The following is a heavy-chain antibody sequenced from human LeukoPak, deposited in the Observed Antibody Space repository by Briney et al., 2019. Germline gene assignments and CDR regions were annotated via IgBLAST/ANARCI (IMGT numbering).Heavy chain of an antibody. CDR1: GGSISSYY. Sequence: SETLSLTCTVSGGSISSYYWSWIRQPPGKGLEWIGYIYYSGSTNYNPSLKSRVTISVDTSKNQFSLKLSSVSAADTAVYYCARGRYSEIDYWGQGTLVTVSS. D-gene: IGHD1-1*01. CDR2: IYYSGST. V-gene: IGHV4-59*01. CDR3: ARGRYSEIDY. J-gene: IGHJ4*02.